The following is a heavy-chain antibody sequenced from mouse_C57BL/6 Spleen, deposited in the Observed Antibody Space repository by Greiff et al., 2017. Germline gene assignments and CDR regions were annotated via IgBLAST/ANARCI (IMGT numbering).Heavy chain of an antibody. CDR2: INPNNGGT. J-gene: IGHJ3*01. V-gene: IGHV1-22*01. D-gene: IGHD1-1*01. CDR3: ARGGTYGSSWFAY. CDR1: GYTFTDYN. Sequence: VQLQQSGPELVKPGASVTMSCKASGYTFTDYNMHWVKQSHGKSLEWIGYINPNNGGTSYNQKFKGKATLTVNKSSSTAYMELRSLTSEDSAVYYCARGGTYGSSWFAYWGQGTLVTVSA.